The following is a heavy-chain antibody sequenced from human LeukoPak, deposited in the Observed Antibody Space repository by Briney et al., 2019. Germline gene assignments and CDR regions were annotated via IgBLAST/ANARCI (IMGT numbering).Heavy chain of an antibody. CDR3: ARVGLRYFDWLSSEVDY. Sequence: GASVTVSCKASGYTFTGYYMHWVRQAPGQGLEWMGWINPNSGGTNYAQKFQGRVTMTRDTSISTAYMELSRLRSDDTAVYYCARVGLRYFDWLSSEVDYWGQGTLVTVSS. D-gene: IGHD3-9*01. V-gene: IGHV1-2*02. J-gene: IGHJ4*02. CDR1: GYTFTGYY. CDR2: INPNSGGT.